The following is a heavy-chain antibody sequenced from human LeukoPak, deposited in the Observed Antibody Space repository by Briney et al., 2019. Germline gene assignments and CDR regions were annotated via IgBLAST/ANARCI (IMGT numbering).Heavy chain of an antibody. CDR2: IYPGDSDT. CDR3: ARHAYCGGDCYSDY. Sequence: GESLQISCQGSGYSFTSYWIGWVRQMPGKGLEWMEIIYPGDSDTRYSPSFQGQVTISADKSISTAYPQWSSLKASDTAMYYCARHAYCGGDCYSDYWGQGTLVTVSS. J-gene: IGHJ4*02. V-gene: IGHV5-51*01. D-gene: IGHD2-21*02. CDR1: GYSFTSYW.